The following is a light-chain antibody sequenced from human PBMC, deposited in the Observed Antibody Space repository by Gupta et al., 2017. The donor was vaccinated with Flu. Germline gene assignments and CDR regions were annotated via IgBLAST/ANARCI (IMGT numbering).Light chain of an antibody. CDR3: QQSDSTTPV. CDR2: AAS. CDR1: QSISSY. Sequence: DIQMTQSPSSLSASVGDRVTITCRASQSISSYLNWYQQKPGKAPKLLIYAASSLQSGVPSRFSGSGSGTDFTLTISSLQPEDFATYYCQQSDSTTPVFGHGTKVDIK. J-gene: IGKJ3*01. V-gene: IGKV1-39*01.